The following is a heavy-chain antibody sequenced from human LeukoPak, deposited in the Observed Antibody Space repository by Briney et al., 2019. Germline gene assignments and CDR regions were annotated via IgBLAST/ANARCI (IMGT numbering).Heavy chain of an antibody. CDR1: GGSISSYY. D-gene: IGHD6-19*01. J-gene: IGHJ4*02. V-gene: IGHV4-59*01. CDR3: ASIAVYSSGWYPFDY. Sequence: SETLSLTCTVSGGSISSYYWSWIRQPPGKGLEWIGYIYYSGSTNYNPSLKSRVTISVDTSKNQFSLKLSSVTAADTAVYYCASIAVYSSGWYPFDYWGQGTLVTVSS. CDR2: IYYSGST.